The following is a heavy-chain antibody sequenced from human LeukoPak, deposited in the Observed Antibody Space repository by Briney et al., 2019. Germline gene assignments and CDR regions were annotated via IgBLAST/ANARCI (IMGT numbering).Heavy chain of an antibody. D-gene: IGHD3-22*01. Sequence: SETLSLTCTVSGGSISSYYWSWIRQPAGKGLEWIGRIYTSGSTNYNPSLKSRVTMSVDTSKNQFSLKLSSVTAADTAVYYCAREVYYYDSSGQGPRYAFDIWGQGTMVTVSS. V-gene: IGHV4-4*07. CDR1: GGSISSYY. J-gene: IGHJ3*02. CDR2: IYTSGST. CDR3: AREVYYYDSSGQGPRYAFDI.